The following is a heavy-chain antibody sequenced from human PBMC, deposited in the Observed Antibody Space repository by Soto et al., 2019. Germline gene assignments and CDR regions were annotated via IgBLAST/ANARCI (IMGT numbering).Heavy chain of an antibody. CDR3: ARDRLLWFGELSHAGGWFDP. CDR1: GYTFTSYA. Sequence: ASVKVSCKASGYTFTSYAMHWVRQAPGQRLGWMGWINAGNGNTKYSQKFQGRVTITRDTSASTAYMELSSLRSEDTAVYYCARDRLLWFGELSHAGGWFDPWGQGTLVTVSS. D-gene: IGHD3-10*01. CDR2: INAGNGNT. V-gene: IGHV1-3*01. J-gene: IGHJ5*02.